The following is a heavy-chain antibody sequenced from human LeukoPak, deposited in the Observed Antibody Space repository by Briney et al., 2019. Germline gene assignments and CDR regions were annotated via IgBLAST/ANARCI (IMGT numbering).Heavy chain of an antibody. D-gene: IGHD3-3*01. Sequence: ASETLSLTCTVSGGSISSSSYYWGWVRQPPGKGLEWIANIYYSGSTYYSPSLRSRVTISVGTSKNQFSMKLTSVTAADTAVYYCARHASVSGNWPRPLDYWGQGSLVTVSS. CDR1: GGSISSSSYY. J-gene: IGHJ4*02. CDR3: ARHASVSGNWPRPLDY. V-gene: IGHV4-39*01. CDR2: IYYSGST.